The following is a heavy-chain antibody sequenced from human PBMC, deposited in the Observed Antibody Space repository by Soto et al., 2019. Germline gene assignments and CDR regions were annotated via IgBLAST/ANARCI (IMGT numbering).Heavy chain of an antibody. CDR2: ISAYNGNT. CDR3: ARVGSVLRYFDWLLWAPDF. J-gene: IGHJ4*02. Sequence: ASVKVSCKASGYTFTSYGISWVRQAPGQGLEWMGWISAYNGNTNYAQKLQGRVTMTTDTSTSTAYMELRSLRSDDTAVYYCARVGSVLRYFDWLLWAPDFWGQGTLVPVSS. CDR1: GYTFTSYG. V-gene: IGHV1-18*01. D-gene: IGHD3-9*01.